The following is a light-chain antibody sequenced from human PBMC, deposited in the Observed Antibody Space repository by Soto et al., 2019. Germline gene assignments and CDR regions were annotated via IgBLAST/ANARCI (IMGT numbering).Light chain of an antibody. CDR1: SSNIGAGYD. J-gene: IGLJ3*02. V-gene: IGLV1-40*01. CDR2: GNS. CDR3: QSYDISLSGSV. Sequence: QSVLTQPPSVSGAPGQRVTISCTGSSSNIGAGYDVHWYQQLPGTALKLLIYGNSNRPSGVPDRFSGSKSGTSASLAITGLQAEDVADYYCQSYDISLSGSVFGGGTTLTVL.